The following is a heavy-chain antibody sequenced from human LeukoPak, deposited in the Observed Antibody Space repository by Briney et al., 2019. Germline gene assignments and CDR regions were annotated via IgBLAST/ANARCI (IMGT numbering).Heavy chain of an antibody. CDR2: ISSSSSYI. D-gene: IGHD3-9*01. V-gene: IGHV3-21*01. CDR3: ARDRVPNYDILTGYGYPGHFDY. Sequence: GGSLRLSCAASGFTFGSYSMNWVRQAPGKGLEWVSSISSSSSYIYYADSVKGRFTISRDNAKNSLYLQMNSLRAEDTAVYYCARDRVPNYDILTGYGYPGHFDYWGQGTLVTVSS. CDR1: GFTFGSYS. J-gene: IGHJ4*02.